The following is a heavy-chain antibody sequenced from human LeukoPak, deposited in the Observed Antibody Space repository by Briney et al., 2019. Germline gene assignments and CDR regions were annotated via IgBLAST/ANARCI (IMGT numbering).Heavy chain of an antibody. CDR3: AAHSWIIGMDV. CDR2: INSDGSNT. J-gene: IGHJ6*02. D-gene: IGHD5-12*01. CDR1: GFTFSSHW. V-gene: IGHV3-74*01. Sequence: GGSLRLSCAVSGFTFSSHWMHWVRQVPVKVPVWVSHINSDGSNTGYADSVKGRFTSSRDNAKNTLYLQMNSLRADDTAVYYCAAHSWIIGMDVWGQGTTVTVSS.